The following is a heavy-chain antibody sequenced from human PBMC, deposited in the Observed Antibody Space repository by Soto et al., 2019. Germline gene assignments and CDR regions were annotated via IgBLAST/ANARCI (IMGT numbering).Heavy chain of an antibody. J-gene: IGHJ5*02. V-gene: IGHV4-61*08. CDR1: GGSVSSGDYY. D-gene: IGHD5-18*01. CDR2: IYYSGST. Sequence: SETLSLTCTVSGGSVSSGDYYWSWIRQPPGKGLEWIGYIYYSGSTNYNPSLKSRVSISLDTSKNQFSLRSTSVTAADTAVYYCARIPVDTYMINWFDPWGQGTLVTVST. CDR3: ARIPVDTYMINWFDP.